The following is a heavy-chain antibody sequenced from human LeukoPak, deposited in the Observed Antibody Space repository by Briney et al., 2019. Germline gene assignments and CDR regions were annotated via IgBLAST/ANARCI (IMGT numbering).Heavy chain of an antibody. CDR3: ARPFYNILSGYYNPSYY. D-gene: IGHD3-9*01. V-gene: IGHV1-2*02. J-gene: IGHJ4*02. CDR2: INPNSGGT. CDR1: GYTFTGNY. Sequence: GASVKVSCKASGYTFTGNYMHWVRQAPGPGLGWMGWINPNSGGTNYAQTFQGRVTMTRDTSISTVYMEPSSLISDDTAEYYCARPFYNILSGYYNPSYYWGQGTLVTVSS.